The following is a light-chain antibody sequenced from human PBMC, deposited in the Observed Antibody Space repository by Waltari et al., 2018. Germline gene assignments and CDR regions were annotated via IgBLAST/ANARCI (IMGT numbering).Light chain of an antibody. V-gene: IGKV3-15*01. CDR2: GAS. Sequence: LSCRASHGIRSDLAWYQQKPGQSPRLLIFGASTRATGVPARFSGSGSGTEFTLTISSLQSEDFGVYYCQQSKIWPAFGQGTKVEIK. CDR1: HGIRSD. CDR3: QQSKIWPA. J-gene: IGKJ1*01.